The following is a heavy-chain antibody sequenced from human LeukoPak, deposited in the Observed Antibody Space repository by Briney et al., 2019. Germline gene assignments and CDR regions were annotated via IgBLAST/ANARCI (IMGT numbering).Heavy chain of an antibody. D-gene: IGHD5-24*01. CDR1: GFTVSSNY. J-gene: IGHJ4*02. Sequence: GGSLRLSCAASGFTVSSNYMSWVRQAPGKGLEWVSVIYSGGRTYYADSVKGRFTISRDSSKNTLYLQMNSLRAEDTAVYYCARGPGDGYNYAIFDCWGQGTLVTVSS. CDR3: ARGPGDGYNYAIFDC. CDR2: IYSGGRT. V-gene: IGHV3-53*01.